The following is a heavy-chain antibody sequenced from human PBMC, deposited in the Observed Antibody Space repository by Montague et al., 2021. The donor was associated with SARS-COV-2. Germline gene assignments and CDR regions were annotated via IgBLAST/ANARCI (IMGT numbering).Heavy chain of an antibody. J-gene: IGHJ6*02. CDR2: INHSGST. Sequence: SETLSLTCAVYGGSFSGYYWPWIRQPPGKGLEWIGEINHSGSTNYNPSLKSRVTISVDTSKNQFSLKLRSVTAADTAVYYCARGQPPRITFGGIISYGLDVWGQVTTVTASS. V-gene: IGHV4-34*01. CDR1: GGSFSGYY. CDR3: ARGQPPRITFGGIISYGLDV. D-gene: IGHD3-16*02.